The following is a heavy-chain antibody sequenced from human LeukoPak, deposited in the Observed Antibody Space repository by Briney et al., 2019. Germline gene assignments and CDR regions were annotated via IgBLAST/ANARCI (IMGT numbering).Heavy chain of an antibody. D-gene: IGHD6-13*01. V-gene: IGHV3-30-3*01. CDR1: GFTFSSYT. CDR2: ISYDGSNK. CDR3: AREQLGDYFDY. J-gene: IGHJ4*02. Sequence: GGSLRLSCAASGFTFSSYTMHWVRQAPGKGLEWVAVISYDGSNKYYADSVKGQFTISRDNSKNTLYLQMNSLRAEDTAVYYCAREQLGDYFDYWGQGTLVTVSS.